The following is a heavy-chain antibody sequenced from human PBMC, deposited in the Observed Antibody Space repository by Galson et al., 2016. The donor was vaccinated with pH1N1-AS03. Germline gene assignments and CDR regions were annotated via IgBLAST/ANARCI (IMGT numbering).Heavy chain of an antibody. CDR1: GFTFSAYA. Sequence: SLRLSCAASGFTFSAYAIHWFRQTPDKGLEWLSYIRSDPGLKYYADTMEGRVTLSRDNSKNMVYLHMDSSTVDDTAIYYCAKESSEAFCGHKCSYFMDVWGNGTTVIVSS. V-gene: IGHV3-30*02. J-gene: IGHJ6*03. CDR2: IRSDPGLK. D-gene: IGHD2-21*01. CDR3: AKESSEAFCGHKCSYFMDV.